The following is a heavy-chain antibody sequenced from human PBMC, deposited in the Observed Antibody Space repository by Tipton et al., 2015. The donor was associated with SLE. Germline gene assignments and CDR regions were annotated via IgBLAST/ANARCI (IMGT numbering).Heavy chain of an antibody. V-gene: IGHV4-59*08. CDR2: MYQTGTT. D-gene: IGHD3-22*01. CDR1: GGSFSNYY. J-gene: IGHJ4*02. Sequence: LRLSCAVYGGSFSNYYWIWIRQPPGKGLEWIGNMYQTGTTDYNPSLKSRVTISIDTSKNQFSLKLSAVTAADTAVYYCARQAYYSSGYADYWGQGTLVTVSS. CDR3: ARQAYYSSGYADY.